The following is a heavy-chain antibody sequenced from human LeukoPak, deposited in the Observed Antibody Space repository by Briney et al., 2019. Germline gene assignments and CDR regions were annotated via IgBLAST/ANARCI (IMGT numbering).Heavy chain of an antibody. CDR2: IYYSGST. D-gene: IGHD1-26*01. CDR3: AREYHVGSHFDY. J-gene: IGHJ4*02. Sequence: PSETLSLTCTVSGGSISSYYWSWIRQPPGKGLEWIGYIYYSGSTNYNPSLKSRVTISVDTSKNQFSLKLSSVTAADTAVYYCAREYHVGSHFDYWGQGTLVTVSS. CDR1: GGSISSYY. V-gene: IGHV4-59*12.